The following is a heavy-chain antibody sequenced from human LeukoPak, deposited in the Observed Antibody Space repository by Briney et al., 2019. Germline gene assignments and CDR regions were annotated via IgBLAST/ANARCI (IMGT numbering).Heavy chain of an antibody. J-gene: IGHJ4*02. Sequence: GGSLRLSCAASGFTFSSYWMSWVRQAPGKGLEWVANIKQDGSEKYYVDSVKGRFTISRDNAKNSLYLQMNSLRAEDTAVYYCARSTLYSSGLFDYWGQGTLVTVSS. V-gene: IGHV3-7*04. CDR2: IKQDGSEK. CDR3: ARSTLYSSGLFDY. CDR1: GFTFSSYW. D-gene: IGHD6-19*01.